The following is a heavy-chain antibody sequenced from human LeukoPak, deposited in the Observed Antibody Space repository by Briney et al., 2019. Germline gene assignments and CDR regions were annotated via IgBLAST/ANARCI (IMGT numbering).Heavy chain of an antibody. CDR1: GFTFSSYA. CDR2: ISGSGGST. J-gene: IGHJ4*02. Sequence: GGSLRLSRAASGFTFSSYAMSWVRQAPGKGLEWVSAISGSGGSTYYADSVKGRFTISRDNSKNTLYLQMNSLRAEDTAVYYCAKAPRFGGVIVGFDYWGQGTLVTVSS. V-gene: IGHV3-23*01. D-gene: IGHD3-16*02. CDR3: AKAPRFGGVIVGFDY.